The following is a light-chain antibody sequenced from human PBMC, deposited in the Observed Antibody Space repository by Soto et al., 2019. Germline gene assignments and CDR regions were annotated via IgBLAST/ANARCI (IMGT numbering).Light chain of an antibody. CDR3: SSYTSSTWV. Sequence: QPALTQPASVSGSPGQSITISCTGTTSDVGSYNYVSWYQQHPGKVPKLMIYEVTNRPSGVSNRFSGSKSGNTASLTISGLQAEDEADYYCSSYTSSTWVFGGGTKLTVL. CDR1: TSDVGSYNY. J-gene: IGLJ3*02. CDR2: EVT. V-gene: IGLV2-14*01.